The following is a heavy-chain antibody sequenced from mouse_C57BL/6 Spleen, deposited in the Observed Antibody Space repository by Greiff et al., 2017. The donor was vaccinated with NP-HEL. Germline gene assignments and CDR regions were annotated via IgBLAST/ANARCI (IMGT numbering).Heavy chain of an antibody. CDR1: GYTFTSYW. Sequence: QVQLQQPGAELVRPGSSVKLSCKASGYTFTSYWMHWVKQRPIQGLEWIGNIDPSDSETHYNQKFKDKATLTVDKSSSTAYMQLSSLTSEDSAVYYCASYYSPLGGFAYWGQGTLVTVSA. J-gene: IGHJ3*01. D-gene: IGHD2-12*01. CDR3: ASYYSPLGGFAY. CDR2: IDPSDSET. V-gene: IGHV1-52*01.